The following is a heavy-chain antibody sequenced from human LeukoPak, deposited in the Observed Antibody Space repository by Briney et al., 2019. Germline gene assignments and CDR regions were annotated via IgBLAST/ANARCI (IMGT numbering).Heavy chain of an antibody. J-gene: IGHJ4*02. CDR1: GFTFSSYS. V-gene: IGHV3-23*01. CDR3: AIQRWLQSGTINFFEY. Sequence: GGSLRLSCAASGFTFSSYSMNWVRQAPGKGLEWVSAISGNGVDTYYADSVKGRFTISRDNSKNTLYLQMNSLRPDDTAVYYCAIQRWLQSGTINFFEYWGQGTLVTVSS. D-gene: IGHD5-24*01. CDR2: ISGNGVDT.